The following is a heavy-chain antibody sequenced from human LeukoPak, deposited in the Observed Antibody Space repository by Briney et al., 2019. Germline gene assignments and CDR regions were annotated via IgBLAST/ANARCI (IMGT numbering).Heavy chain of an antibody. CDR2: INHSGST. Sequence: SETLSLTCAVYGGSFSGYYWSWIRQPPGKGLEWIGEINHSGSTYYNPSLKSRVTISVDTSKNQFSLKLSSVTAADTAVYYCARDLGGTPYSNYGGNWFDPWGQGTLVTVSS. CDR3: ARDLGGTPYSNYGGNWFDP. CDR1: GGSFSGYY. J-gene: IGHJ5*02. V-gene: IGHV4-34*09. D-gene: IGHD4-4*01.